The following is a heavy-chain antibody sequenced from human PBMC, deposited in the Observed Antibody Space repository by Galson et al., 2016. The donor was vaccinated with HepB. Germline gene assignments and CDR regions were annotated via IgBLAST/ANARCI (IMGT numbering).Heavy chain of an antibody. CDR3: ATGGSRGISDAFGF. CDR1: GFTFSNYW. J-gene: IGHJ3*01. D-gene: IGHD3-16*01. V-gene: IGHV3-7*01. CDR2: LKQDGSDK. Sequence: SLRLSCAASGFTFSNYWMSWVRQAPGKGLECVANLKQDGSDKYYADSVMGRFTISRDNAKNSLYLQMNSLSAEDTAVYYCATGGSRGISDAFGFWGQGTMVTVSS.